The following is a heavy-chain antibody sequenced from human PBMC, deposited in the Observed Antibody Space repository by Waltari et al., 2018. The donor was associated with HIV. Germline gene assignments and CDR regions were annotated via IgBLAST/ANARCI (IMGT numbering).Heavy chain of an antibody. CDR3: ARDRSIVSRHYDDAVSPYFDN. D-gene: IGHD3-22*01. CDR1: GNLFPANY. J-gene: IGHJ4*02. Sequence: QVQLVQSGAEVKQPGASVKVSCKAPGNLFPANYIHWVRQAPGQGLEWMGCINPSSGGTNSAQKFQGRVTMTWDTSINTAYMELSGLRSDDTAVYFCARDRSIVSRHYDDAVSPYFDNWGQGTLVSVSS. CDR2: INPSSGGT. V-gene: IGHV1-2*02.